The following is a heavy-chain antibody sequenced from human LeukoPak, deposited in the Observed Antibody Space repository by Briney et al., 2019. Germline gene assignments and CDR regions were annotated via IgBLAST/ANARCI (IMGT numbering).Heavy chain of an antibody. CDR3: ARLDPTYYYDSSGYYYDY. J-gene: IGHJ4*02. V-gene: IGHV5-51*01. CDR1: GYSLTSYW. CDR2: IYPGDSDT. D-gene: IGHD3-22*01. Sequence: GESLKISCKGSGYSLTSYWIGWVRQMPGKGLEWMGIIYPGDSDTRYSPSFQGQVTISADKSISTAYLQWSSLKASDTAMYYCARLDPTYYYDSSGYYYDYWGQGTLVTVSS.